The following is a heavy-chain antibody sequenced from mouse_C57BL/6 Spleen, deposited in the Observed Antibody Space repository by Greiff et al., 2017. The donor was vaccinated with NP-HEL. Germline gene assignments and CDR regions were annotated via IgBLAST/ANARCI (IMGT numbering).Heavy chain of an antibody. V-gene: IGHV1-78*01. CDR3: AMIYYGNYVYFDV. CDR2: IYPRDGST. CDR1: GYTFTDHT. D-gene: IGHD2-1*01. J-gene: IGHJ1*03. Sequence: LVKPGASVKISCKVSGYTFTDHTIHWMKQRPEQGLEWIGYIYPRDGSTKYNEKFKGKATLTADKSSSTAYMQLNSLTSEDSAVYFCAMIYYGNYVYFDVWGTGTTVTVSS.